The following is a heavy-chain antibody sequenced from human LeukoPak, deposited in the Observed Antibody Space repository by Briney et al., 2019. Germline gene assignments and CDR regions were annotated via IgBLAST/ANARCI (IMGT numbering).Heavy chain of an antibody. CDR2: FDPSDGET. V-gene: IGHV1-24*01. D-gene: IGHD2-15*01. Sequence: GASVKVSCKVSGYTLTELSMHWVRQAPGKGLEWMGGFDPSDGETIYAQKFQGRVTMTEDTSTDTAYMELSSLRSEDTAVYYCATTNLGYCSGGSCYPDVFDYWGQGTLVTVSS. CDR3: ATTNLGYCSGGSCYPDVFDY. J-gene: IGHJ4*02. CDR1: GYTLTELS.